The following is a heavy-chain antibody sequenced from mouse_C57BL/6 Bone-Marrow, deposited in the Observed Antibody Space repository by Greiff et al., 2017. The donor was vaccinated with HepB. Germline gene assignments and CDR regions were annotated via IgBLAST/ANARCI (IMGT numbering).Heavy chain of an antibody. D-gene: IGHD2-5*01. J-gene: IGHJ4*01. Sequence: VQLQQSGPGLVKPSQSLFLTCSITGFPITSGYYWIWIRQSPGKPLEWMGYITHSGETFYNPSLQSPISITRETSKNQFFLQLNSVTTEDTAMYYCAGEYYSNYENAMDYWGQGTSVTVSS. V-gene: IGHV12-3*01. CDR1: GFPITSGYY. CDR2: ITHSGET. CDR3: AGEYYSNYENAMDY.